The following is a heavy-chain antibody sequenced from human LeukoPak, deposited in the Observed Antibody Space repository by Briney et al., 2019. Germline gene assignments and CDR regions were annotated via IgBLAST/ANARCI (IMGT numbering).Heavy chain of an antibody. CDR3: AKDQAPYYYDSSLGYFDY. D-gene: IGHD3-22*01. V-gene: IGHV3-23*01. CDR1: GFTFSSYA. J-gene: IGHJ4*02. Sequence: GGSLRLSCAASGFTFSSYAMSWVRQAPGKGLEWVSAISGSGGSTYYADSVKGRFTISRDNSKNTLYLQMNSLRAEDTAVYYCAKDQAPYYYDSSLGYFDYWGQGTLVTVSS. CDR2: ISGSGGST.